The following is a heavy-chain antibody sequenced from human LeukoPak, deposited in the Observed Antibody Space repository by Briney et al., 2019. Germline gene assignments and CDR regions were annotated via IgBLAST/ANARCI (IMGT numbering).Heavy chain of an antibody. CDR3: ARTYYYGSGSTDYYYYYYMDV. CDR1: GYTFTGYY. D-gene: IGHD3-10*01. J-gene: IGHJ6*03. V-gene: IGHV1-2*06. CDR2: INPNSGGT. Sequence: ASVKVSCKASGYTFTGYYMHWVRQAPGQGLEWMGRINPNSGGTNYAQKFQGRVTMTRDTSVSTAYMELSRLRSDDTAVYYCARTYYYGSGSTDYYYYYYMDVWGKETTVTVSS.